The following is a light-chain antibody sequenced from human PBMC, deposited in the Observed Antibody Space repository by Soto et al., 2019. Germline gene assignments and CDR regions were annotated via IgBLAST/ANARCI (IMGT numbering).Light chain of an antibody. Sequence: EIVLTQSPDTLSLSPGERATLSCRASQSVGISSLAWYQQKSGQAPRLLIYGASSRATGIPDRFSGSGSGTDFPLTISRLEPEDFAVYYCQQYGSSPRTFGQGTKVEIK. J-gene: IGKJ1*01. CDR2: GAS. CDR1: QSVGISS. CDR3: QQYGSSPRT. V-gene: IGKV3-20*01.